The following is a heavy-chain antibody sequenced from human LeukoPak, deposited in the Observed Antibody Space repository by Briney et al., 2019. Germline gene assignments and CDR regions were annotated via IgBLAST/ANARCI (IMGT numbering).Heavy chain of an antibody. V-gene: IGHV3-66*01. CDR2: IYSGGST. CDR1: GFTVGSNY. CDR3: AGDTPYYGDYDVYDY. Sequence: GGSLRLSCAASGFTVGSNYMSWVRQAPGKGLEWVSVIYSGGSTYYADSVKGRFTISRDNSKNTLYLQMNSLRAEDTAVYYCAGDTPYYGDYDVYDYWGQGTLVTVSS. J-gene: IGHJ4*02. D-gene: IGHD4-17*01.